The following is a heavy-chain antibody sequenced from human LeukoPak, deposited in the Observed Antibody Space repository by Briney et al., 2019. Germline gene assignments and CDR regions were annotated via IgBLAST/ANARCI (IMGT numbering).Heavy chain of an antibody. J-gene: IGHJ6*02. Sequence: ASMKVPCKASGYTFSSYDINWVRQATGQGLEWMGWMNPNSGNTGYAQKFQGRVTMTSNTSISTAYMELSSLRSEDTAVYYCARGVQLPAVYSYYGMDVWGQGTTVTVSS. V-gene: IGHV1-8*01. D-gene: IGHD6-6*01. CDR2: MNPNSGNT. CDR1: GYTFSSYD. CDR3: ARGVQLPAVYSYYGMDV.